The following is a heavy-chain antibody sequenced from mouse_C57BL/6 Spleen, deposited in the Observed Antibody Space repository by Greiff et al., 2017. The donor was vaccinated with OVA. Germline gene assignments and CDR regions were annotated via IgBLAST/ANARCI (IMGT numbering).Heavy chain of an antibody. D-gene: IGHD1-1*01. CDR2: ISYDGSN. CDR1: GYSIPSGYY. Sequence: ESGPGLVKPSQSLSLTCSVTGYSIPSGYYWNWIRQFPGNKLEWMGYISYDGSNNYNPSLKNRISITRDTSKNQFFLKLNSVTTEDTATYYCARESPTVVAYEDYWGQGTSVTVSS. CDR3: ARESPTVVAYEDY. J-gene: IGHJ4*01. V-gene: IGHV3-6*01.